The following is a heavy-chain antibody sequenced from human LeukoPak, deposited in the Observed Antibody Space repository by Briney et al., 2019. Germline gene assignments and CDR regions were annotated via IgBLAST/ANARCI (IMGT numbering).Heavy chain of an antibody. D-gene: IGHD3-9*01. CDR3: ARVSRYFDWLFDAFDI. CDR2: IYTSGST. V-gene: IGHV4-4*07. Sequence: SSETLSLTCTVSGGSISSYYWSWIRQPPGKGLEWIGRIYTSGSTNYNPSLKSRVTMSVDTSKNQFSLKLSSVTAADTAVYYCARVSRYFDWLFDAFDIWGQGTMVTVSS. J-gene: IGHJ3*02. CDR1: GGSISSYY.